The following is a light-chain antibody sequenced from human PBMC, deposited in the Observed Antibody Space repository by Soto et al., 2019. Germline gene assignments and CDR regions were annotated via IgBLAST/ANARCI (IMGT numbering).Light chain of an antibody. J-gene: IGLJ1*01. V-gene: IGLV2-11*01. CDR1: SSDVGGYNY. Sequence: QSALTQPRSVSGSPGQSVTISCTGTSSDVGGYNYVSWYQQHPGKAPKLMIYDVSKRPSGVPDRFSGSKSGNTASLTISGLQAEAEADYYCCSYAGSYRVFGTGTKLTVL. CDR2: DVS. CDR3: CSYAGSYRV.